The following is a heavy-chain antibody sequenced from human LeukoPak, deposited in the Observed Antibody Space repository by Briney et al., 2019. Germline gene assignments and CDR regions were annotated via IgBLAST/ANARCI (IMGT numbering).Heavy chain of an antibody. Sequence: PGGSLRLSCAPSGFTFSSYAMSWVRQAPGKGLEWVSAIGATGGSTYYADSVKGRFTISRDNSKSTLYLQMNSLRAEDTAVYYCARPDCSSTSCYRPVYWGQGTLVTVSS. V-gene: IGHV3-23*01. CDR1: GFTFSSYA. CDR2: IGATGGST. CDR3: ARPDCSSTSCYRPVY. J-gene: IGHJ4*02. D-gene: IGHD2-2*02.